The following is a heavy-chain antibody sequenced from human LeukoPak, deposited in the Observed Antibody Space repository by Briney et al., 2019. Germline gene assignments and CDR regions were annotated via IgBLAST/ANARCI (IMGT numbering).Heavy chain of an antibody. Sequence: PSETLSLTCAVYGGSFSGYYWSWIRQPPGKGLEWIGEINHSGSTNYNPSLKSRVTISVDTSKNQFSLKLSSVTAADTAVYYCARRGHSGSYSYYFDYWGQGTLVTVSS. CDR2: INHSGST. CDR3: ARRGHSGSYSYYFDY. V-gene: IGHV4-34*01. D-gene: IGHD1-26*01. CDR1: GGSFSGYY. J-gene: IGHJ4*02.